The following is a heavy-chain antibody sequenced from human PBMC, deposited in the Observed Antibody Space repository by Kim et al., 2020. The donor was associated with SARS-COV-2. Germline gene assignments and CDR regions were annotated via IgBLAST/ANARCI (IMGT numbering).Heavy chain of an antibody. V-gene: IGHV4-34*01. Sequence: SETLSLTCAVYGGSFSGYYWSWIRQPPGKGLEWIGEINHSGSTNYNPSLKSQVTISVDTSKNQFSLKLSSVTAADTAVYYCARGGVVVVPAALGNRCFDIWGQGTMVTVSS. CDR3: ARGGVVVVPAALGNRCFDI. CDR1: GGSFSGYY. CDR2: INHSGST. D-gene: IGHD2-2*01. J-gene: IGHJ3*02.